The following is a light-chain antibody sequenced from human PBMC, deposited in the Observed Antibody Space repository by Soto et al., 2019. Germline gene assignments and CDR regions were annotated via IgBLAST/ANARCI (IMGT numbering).Light chain of an antibody. V-gene: IGLV2-14*01. J-gene: IGLJ1*01. Sequence: QSVLTPPASLSGSAGQSISISCTGTSSDIGRYNFVSWYQQRPGQAPKLLIFDVSHRPSGISDRFSGSKSGYTASLTISGLQAEDEADYYCNSYTSTSPPYVFGTG. CDR2: DVS. CDR3: NSYTSTSPPYV. CDR1: SSDIGRYNF.